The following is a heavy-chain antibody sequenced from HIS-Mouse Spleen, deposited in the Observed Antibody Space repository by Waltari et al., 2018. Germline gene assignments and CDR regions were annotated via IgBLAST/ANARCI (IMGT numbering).Heavy chain of an antibody. V-gene: IGHV4-38-2*02. CDR1: GYSISSGYY. Sequence: QLQLQESGPGLVKPSETLSLTCTVSGYSISSGYYWGWIRQPPGEGLVWIGSIYHSGGTYYNPSLKRRVTISVDTSKNQCSLKLGSVTAADTAVYYCARVKTWGQGTLVTVSS. CDR2: IYHSGGT. J-gene: IGHJ5*02. CDR3: ARVKT.